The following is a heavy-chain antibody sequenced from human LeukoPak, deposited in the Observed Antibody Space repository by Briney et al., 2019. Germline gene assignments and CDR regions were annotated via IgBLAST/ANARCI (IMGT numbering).Heavy chain of an antibody. J-gene: IGHJ5*02. CDR3: AKDPVGRFDH. Sequence: GGSLRLSCAASGFTFSNYAMSWVRQAPGKGLEWVSTVTTSGGNTYYADSVRGRFTISRDNSKNTLYLQINSLRAEDTAVYYCAKDPVGRFDHWGQGTLVTVSS. D-gene: IGHD4-23*01. CDR1: GFTFSNYA. CDR2: VTTSGGNT. V-gene: IGHV3-23*01.